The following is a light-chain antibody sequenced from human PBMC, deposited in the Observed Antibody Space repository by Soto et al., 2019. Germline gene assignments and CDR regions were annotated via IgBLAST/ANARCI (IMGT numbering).Light chain of an antibody. CDR2: GAS. J-gene: IGKJ2*01. V-gene: IGKV3-20*01. CDR3: QKYDNATYT. Sequence: EIVLTQSPVTLSLSPGERATLSCRASQSVDSYLAWYQKKPGQAPTLLIYGASNRATGIPDRFSGSGSGTDFTLTIRRLEPEDFGVYFCQKYDNATYTFGQGTKVDIX. CDR1: QSVDSY.